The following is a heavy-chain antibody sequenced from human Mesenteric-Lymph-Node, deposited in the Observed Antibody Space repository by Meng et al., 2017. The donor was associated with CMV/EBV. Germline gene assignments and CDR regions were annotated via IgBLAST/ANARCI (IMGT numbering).Heavy chain of an antibody. D-gene: IGHD3-22*01. CDR1: GFTFSSYA. CDR2: ISGSGGIT. Sequence: SGFTFSSYAMTWVRQAPGKGLEWISAISGSGGITYYADSVKGRLTISRDNSKNTLYLQMNSLRADDTAVYYCAKDNYYDTRGPLTAGGQGTMVTVSS. V-gene: IGHV3-23*01. CDR3: AKDNYYDTRGPLTA. J-gene: IGHJ3*01.